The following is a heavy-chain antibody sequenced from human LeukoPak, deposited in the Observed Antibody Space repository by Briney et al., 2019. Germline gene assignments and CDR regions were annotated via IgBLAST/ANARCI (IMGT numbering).Heavy chain of an antibody. CDR3: AKDLGGLLSYFDY. Sequence: GGSLRLSCAASGFTFSSYGMDSVRQAPGKGLEWVAVIWYDGSNKYYADSVKGRFTISRDNYKNTLYLQMNSLRAEDTAVYYCAKDLGGLLSYFDYWGQGTLVTVSS. CDR2: IWYDGSNK. V-gene: IGHV3-33*06. J-gene: IGHJ4*02. D-gene: IGHD1-26*01. CDR1: GFTFSSYG.